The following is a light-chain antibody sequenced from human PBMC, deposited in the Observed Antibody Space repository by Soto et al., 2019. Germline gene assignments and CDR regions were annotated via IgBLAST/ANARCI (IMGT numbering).Light chain of an antibody. CDR1: HIISSW. CDR3: HNYNGRSFT. CDR2: RES. Sequence: DIQMTQSPSTLSASVGDRVTITCRSSHIISSWLAWYQQKPGKAPKVLILRESAIESGVPSRFSGSGSGTEFTLTNSSMQPDDVGTYYCHNYNGRSFTFGQGTKLEIK. V-gene: IGKV1-5*03. J-gene: IGKJ2*01.